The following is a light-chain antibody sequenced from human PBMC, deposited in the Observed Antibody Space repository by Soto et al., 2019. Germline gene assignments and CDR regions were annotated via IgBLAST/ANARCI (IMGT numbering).Light chain of an antibody. CDR2: DAS. CDR1: HDIKKY. Sequence: DIQMTQSPSSLSASVGDRVTITCQASHDIKKYLNWFQEKPGKAPKLLIYDASNLQTGVPSRFSGSGSATHFTFTISSLQPEDIATYYCQRYDSLPPTFGPGTRLDIK. J-gene: IGKJ5*01. CDR3: QRYDSLPPT. V-gene: IGKV1-33*01.